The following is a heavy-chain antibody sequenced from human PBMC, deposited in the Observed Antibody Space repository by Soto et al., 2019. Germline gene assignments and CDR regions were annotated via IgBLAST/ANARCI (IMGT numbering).Heavy chain of an antibody. CDR2: ISGLAGST. J-gene: IGHJ4*02. CDR3: AKSRSDNRNDAYYFDY. Sequence: EVQLMESGGGLVQPGGSLTLSCAASGFSFSSYSMSWVRQAPGKGLEWVSGISGLAGSTYYADSVKGRFTISRDNSKNSLYLEINSLRAEDTAMYYCAKSRSDNRNDAYYFDYWGQGTQATVSP. CDR1: GFSFSSYS. V-gene: IGHV3-23*01. D-gene: IGHD1-20*01.